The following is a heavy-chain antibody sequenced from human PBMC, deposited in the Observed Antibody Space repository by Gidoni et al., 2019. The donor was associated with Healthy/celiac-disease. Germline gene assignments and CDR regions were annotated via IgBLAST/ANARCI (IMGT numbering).Heavy chain of an antibody. CDR1: GFPSSTYS. J-gene: IGHJ1*01. Sequence: EVQLVESGGGLVKPGGSLRLPCAASGFPSSTYSMNWVRQAPGKGLEWVSSISSGGSYIYYADSVKGRFTISRDNAKNSLYLQMNSLRAEDTAVYYCASEYSSSWYRTSRLYFQHWGQGTLVTVSS. D-gene: IGHD6-13*01. CDR3: ASEYSSSWYRTSRLYFQH. V-gene: IGHV3-21*01. CDR2: ISSGGSYI.